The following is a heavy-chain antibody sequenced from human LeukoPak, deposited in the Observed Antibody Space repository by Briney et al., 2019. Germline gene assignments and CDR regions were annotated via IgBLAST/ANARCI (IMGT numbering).Heavy chain of an antibody. J-gene: IGHJ4*02. CDR2: ISTSSNPI. CDR1: GFTFSSYS. CDR3: ARGYCTSTSCPRHYFDY. Sequence: PGGSLRLSCAASGFTFSSYSMNWVRQAPGKGLEWVSYISTSSNPIYYADSVKGRFTISRDNAKNSLYLQMNSLRDEYTAVYYCARGYCTSTSCPRHYFDYWGQGTLVTVSS. V-gene: IGHV3-48*02. D-gene: IGHD2-2*01.